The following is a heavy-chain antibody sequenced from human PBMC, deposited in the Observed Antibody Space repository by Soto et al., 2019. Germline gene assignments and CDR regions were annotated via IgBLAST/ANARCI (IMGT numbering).Heavy chain of an antibody. Sequence: GASVKVSCKASGYTFTSYARHWVRQAPGQRLEWMGWINAGNGNTKYSQKFQGRVTITRDTSASTAYMELSSLRSEDTAVYYCARDRTGFPDFDYWGQGTLVTVSS. CDR2: INAGNGNT. CDR3: ARDRTGFPDFDY. D-gene: IGHD2-21*01. CDR1: GYTFTSYA. J-gene: IGHJ4*02. V-gene: IGHV1-3*01.